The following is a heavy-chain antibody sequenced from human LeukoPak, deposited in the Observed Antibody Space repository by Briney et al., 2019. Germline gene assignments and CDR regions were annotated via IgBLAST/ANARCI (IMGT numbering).Heavy chain of an antibody. CDR1: GFTFSSYA. J-gene: IGHJ4*02. Sequence: GGSLRLSCAASGFTFSSYAMSWVRQARGKGLEWVSAISGSGGSTYYADSVKGRFTISRDNSKTTLYLQMNSLRAEDTAVYYCAKVGQQWLVFDYWGQGTLVTVSS. CDR2: ISGSGGST. D-gene: IGHD6-19*01. CDR3: AKVGQQWLVFDY. V-gene: IGHV3-23*01.